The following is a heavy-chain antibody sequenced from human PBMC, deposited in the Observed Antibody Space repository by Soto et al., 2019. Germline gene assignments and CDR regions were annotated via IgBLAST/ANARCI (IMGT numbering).Heavy chain of an antibody. Sequence: PGGSLRLSCTASGFPCGDYAMIWFRQAPGKGLEWVGFIRSKAYGGTTEYAASVKGRFTISRDDSKSIAYLQMNSLKTEDTAVYYCTRDWLGIAAAGYYFDYWGQGTLVTVSS. CDR1: GFPCGDYA. V-gene: IGHV3-49*03. CDR2: IRSKAYGGTT. J-gene: IGHJ4*02. D-gene: IGHD6-13*01. CDR3: TRDWLGIAAAGYYFDY.